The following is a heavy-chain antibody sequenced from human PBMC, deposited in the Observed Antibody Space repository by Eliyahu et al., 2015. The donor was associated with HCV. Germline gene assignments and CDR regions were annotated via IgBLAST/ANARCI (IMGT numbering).Heavy chain of an antibody. CDR1: GYTFTGYY. CDR2: INPNTGAT. J-gene: IGHJ3*01. CDR3: TRSPTVVAGGFAFDV. Sequence: QEQLVQSGGEVEKPGASVKVSCKALGYTFTGYYINWVRQAPGHGPEWMGWINPNTGATSYAETLQGRLTMTRDTSISTAYMELSSLRSDDTAVYYCTRSPTVVAGGFAFDVWGQGTRVTVS. V-gene: IGHV1-2*02. D-gene: IGHD2-15*01.